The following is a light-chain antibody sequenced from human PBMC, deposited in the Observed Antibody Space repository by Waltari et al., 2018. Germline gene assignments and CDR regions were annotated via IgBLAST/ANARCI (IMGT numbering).Light chain of an antibody. Sequence: QSALTQPPSASGSPGQSVTISCTGTSSDVGGHNFVSWYQQFPGKAPKLIIWEVSRRPSGVPDRFSGSKSGNTASLTVSGLQAEDEADYYCSSYGGINNSPYVFGTGTKVTVL. CDR2: EVS. CDR3: SSYGGINNSPYV. J-gene: IGLJ1*01. V-gene: IGLV2-8*01. CDR1: SSDVGGHNF.